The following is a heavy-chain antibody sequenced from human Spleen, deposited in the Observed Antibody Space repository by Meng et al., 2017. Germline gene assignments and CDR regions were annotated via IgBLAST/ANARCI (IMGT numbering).Heavy chain of an antibody. Sequence: GSLRLSCVVSGGSFSDYYWSWIRQPAGQGLEWIGRIYTSGITNYNPSLKSRVTISVDTSKNQFSLKLSSVTAADTAVYYCARDSFVDCSGGSCYSPTTYYFDYWGQGALVTVSS. J-gene: IGHJ4*02. V-gene: IGHV4-4*07. CDR3: ARDSFVDCSGGSCYSPTTYYFDY. CDR2: IYTSGIT. D-gene: IGHD2-15*01. CDR1: GGSFSDYY.